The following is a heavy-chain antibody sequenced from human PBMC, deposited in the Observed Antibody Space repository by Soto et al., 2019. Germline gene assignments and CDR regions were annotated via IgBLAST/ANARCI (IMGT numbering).Heavy chain of an antibody. CDR2: IIPIFGTA. D-gene: IGHD2-2*01. J-gene: IGHJ4*02. Sequence: QVQLVQSGAEVKKPGSSVKVSCKASGGTFSSYAISWVRQAPGQGLEWMGGIIPIFGTANYAQKFQGRVTITADESTSTAYMELSSLRSEDTAVYYWARGSRDIVVVPAAPLDYWGQGTLVTVSS. V-gene: IGHV1-69*01. CDR3: ARGSRDIVVVPAAPLDY. CDR1: GGTFSSYA.